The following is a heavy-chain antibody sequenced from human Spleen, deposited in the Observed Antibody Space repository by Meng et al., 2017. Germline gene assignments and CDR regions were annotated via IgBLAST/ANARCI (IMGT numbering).Heavy chain of an antibody. Sequence: GESLKISCVASGFTFSTYVMHWVRQAPGKGLEWVAMISSDGKSKYYAESVQGRFTISRDNSKNTVYLQMNSLRADDTAVYYCARDDSSGYYGFDYWGQGTLVTVSS. V-gene: IGHV3-30*01. CDR3: ARDDSSGYYGFDY. CDR1: GFTFSTYV. CDR2: ISSDGKSK. J-gene: IGHJ4*02. D-gene: IGHD3-22*01.